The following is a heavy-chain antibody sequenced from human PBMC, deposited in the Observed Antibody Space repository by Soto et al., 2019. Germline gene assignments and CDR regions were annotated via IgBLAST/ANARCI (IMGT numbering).Heavy chain of an antibody. D-gene: IGHD2-15*01. CDR3: AKELRGDLLRPHYYYYSMDV. CDR2: ISGSGGST. V-gene: IGHV3-23*01. Sequence: EVQLLESGGGLVQPGGSLRLSCAASGFTFSSYAMSWVRQAPGKGLEWVSAISGSGGSTYYADSVKGRFTISRDNSKNTLYLQMNSLRAEDTAVYYCAKELRGDLLRPHYYYYSMDVWGQGTTVTVSS. CDR1: GFTFSSYA. J-gene: IGHJ6*02.